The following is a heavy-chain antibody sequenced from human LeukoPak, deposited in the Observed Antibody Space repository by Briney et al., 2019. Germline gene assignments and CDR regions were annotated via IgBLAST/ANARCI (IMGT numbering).Heavy chain of an antibody. J-gene: IGHJ5*02. CDR2: MNPNSGNT. D-gene: IGHD2/OR15-2a*01. CDR1: GYTFTSYD. V-gene: IGHV1-8*03. Sequence: ASVKVSCKASGYTFTSYDINWVRQATGQGLEWMGWMNPNSGNTGYAQKFQGRVTITRNTSISTAYMELSSLRSEDTAVYYCVRGQYFTPYWFDPWGQGTLVTVSS. CDR3: VRGQYFTPYWFDP.